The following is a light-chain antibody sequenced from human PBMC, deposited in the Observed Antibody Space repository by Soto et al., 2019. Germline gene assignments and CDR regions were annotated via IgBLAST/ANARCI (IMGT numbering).Light chain of an antibody. CDR1: QSISSY. CDR3: QQSYSTPVT. J-gene: IGKJ2*01. CDR2: AAS. V-gene: IGKV1-39*01. Sequence: DIQMTPSPSSLSASVGDKVTITCRASQSISSYLNWYQQKPGKAPKLLIYAASSLQSGVTSRFSGSGSGKDFTLTISSLQPEDFATYYCQQSYSTPVTFGQGTKLEIK.